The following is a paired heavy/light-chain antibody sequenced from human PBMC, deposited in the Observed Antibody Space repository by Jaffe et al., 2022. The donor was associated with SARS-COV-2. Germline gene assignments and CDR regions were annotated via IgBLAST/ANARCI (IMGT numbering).Heavy chain of an antibody. D-gene: IGHD3-22*01. CDR3: VKERFITLIADWFDP. V-gene: IGHV3-23*04. Sequence: EVQLVESGGGLVQPGGSLRLSCAASGFTFSSYAMNWVRLAPGKGLEWVSGISGTGGSTFYADSVKGRFTISRDNSKNSLSLQMSSLRAEDTAIYYCVKERFITLIADWFDPWGQGTQVTVSS. CDR1: GFTFSSYA. J-gene: IGHJ5*02. CDR2: ISGTGGST.
Light chain of an antibody. Sequence: DIQMTQSPSSLSASVGDRVTITCRASQSISTFLNWYQHKPGRAPEVLIYAASSLQIGVPSRFSGSGSGTDFTLTISDLQPEDFASYYCQQSYSSPHSFGQGTKLDIK. CDR3: QQSYSSPHS. J-gene: IGKJ2*03. V-gene: IGKV1-39*01. CDR1: QSISTF. CDR2: AAS.